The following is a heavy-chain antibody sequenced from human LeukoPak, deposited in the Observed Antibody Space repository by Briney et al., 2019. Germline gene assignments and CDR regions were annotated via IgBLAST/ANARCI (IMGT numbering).Heavy chain of an antibody. J-gene: IGHJ4*02. V-gene: IGHV3-30*18. CDR1: GFTFSSYG. Sequence: PGGSLRLSWAAAGFTFSSYGMQWVRQAPGKGLEWVAGISNGGSKKYYVDSVKGRFSISGHNSKNTLYLQMHSLRAEDTAVYYCAKDLGITIFGVVIPPEYYFDYWGQGTLVTVSS. CDR2: ISNGGSKK. D-gene: IGHD3-3*01. CDR3: AKDLGITIFGVVIPPEYYFDY.